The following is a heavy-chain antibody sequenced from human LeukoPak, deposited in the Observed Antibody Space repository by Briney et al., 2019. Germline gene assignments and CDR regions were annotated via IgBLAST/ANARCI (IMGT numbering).Heavy chain of an antibody. J-gene: IGHJ4*02. Sequence: GESLKISCKGSGYSFTNYWIGWVRQMPGKGLEWMGIIYPGDSDTRYSPSFQGQVTISADKSISTAYLQWSSLKASDTAMYYCARSFWSYDFCFDYWGQGTLVTVSS. V-gene: IGHV5-51*01. D-gene: IGHD3-3*01. CDR3: ARSFWSYDFCFDY. CDR2: IYPGDSDT. CDR1: GYSFTNYW.